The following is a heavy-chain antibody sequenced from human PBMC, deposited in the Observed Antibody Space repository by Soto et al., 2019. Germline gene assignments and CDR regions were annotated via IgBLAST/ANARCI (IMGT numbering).Heavy chain of an antibody. V-gene: IGHV3-48*01. CDR2: ISSSSSTI. CDR1: GFTFSSYS. CDR3: ARDPEYCSGGSCYSWYFDL. J-gene: IGHJ2*01. Sequence: GGSLRLSCAASGFTFSSYSMNWVRQAPGKGLEWVSYISSSSSTIYYADSVKGRFTISRDNAKNSLYLQMNSLRAEDTAVYYCARDPEYCSGGSCYSWYFDLWGRGTLVTVSS. D-gene: IGHD2-15*01.